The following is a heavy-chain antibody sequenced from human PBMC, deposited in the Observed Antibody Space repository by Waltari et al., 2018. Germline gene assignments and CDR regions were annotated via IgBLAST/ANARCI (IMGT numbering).Heavy chain of an antibody. Sequence: EVQLVESGGGLVQPGRSLRLSCAASGFTFDDYAMHWVRQAPGKGLEWVSGISWNSGSIGDADSGKGRFTISRDNAKNSLYLQMNSLRAEDMALYYCAKSPLQGGMDVWGQGTTVTVSS. J-gene: IGHJ6*02. CDR2: ISWNSGSI. V-gene: IGHV3-9*03. CDR3: AKSPLQGGMDV. CDR1: GFTFDDYA.